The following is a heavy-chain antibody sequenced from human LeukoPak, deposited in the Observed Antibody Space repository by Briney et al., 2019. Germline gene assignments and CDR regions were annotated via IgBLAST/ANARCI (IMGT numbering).Heavy chain of an antibody. V-gene: IGHV3-23*01. CDR1: GFTFDDYG. J-gene: IGHJ4*02. CDR3: AKSSDYAVQYYFDY. D-gene: IGHD4-17*01. Sequence: GGSLRLSCAASGFTFDDYGVSWVRQAPGKGLEWVSAISGSGGSTYYADSVKGRSTISRDNSKNTLYLQMNSLRAEDTAVYYCAKSSDYAVQYYFDYWGQGTLVTVSS. CDR2: ISGSGGST.